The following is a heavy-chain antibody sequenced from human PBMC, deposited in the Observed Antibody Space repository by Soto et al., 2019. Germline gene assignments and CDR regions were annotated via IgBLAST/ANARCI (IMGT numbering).Heavy chain of an antibody. D-gene: IGHD3-10*01. CDR1: GGSVSSGGYS. CDR2: IYHSGST. Sequence: SETRSLTRSVSGGSVSSGGYSWIWVRQPPGNCLEWIGYIYHSGSTYYNPSLKSRVTISVDRSKNQFSLKLSSVTAADTAVYYCARGLWFGEDSPPDAFDIWGQGTMVTVSS. V-gene: IGHV4-30-2*01. CDR3: ARGLWFGEDSPPDAFDI. J-gene: IGHJ3*02.